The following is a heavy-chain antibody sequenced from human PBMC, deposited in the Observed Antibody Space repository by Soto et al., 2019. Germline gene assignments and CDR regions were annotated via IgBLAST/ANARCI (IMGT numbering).Heavy chain of an antibody. Sequence: QLQLQESGSGLVKPSQTLSLTCAVSGGSISSGGYSWSWIRQPPGKGLEWIGYIYHSGSTYYNPSLKSRVTISVDRSKNQFSLKLTSVTAADTAVYYCASTPMGIAARPGSLGAFDIWGQGTMVTVSS. CDR2: IYHSGST. CDR1: GGSISSGGYS. CDR3: ASTPMGIAARPGSLGAFDI. D-gene: IGHD6-6*01. V-gene: IGHV4-30-2*01. J-gene: IGHJ3*02.